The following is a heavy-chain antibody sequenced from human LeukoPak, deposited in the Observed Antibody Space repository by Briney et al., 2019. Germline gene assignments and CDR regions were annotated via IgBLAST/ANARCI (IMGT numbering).Heavy chain of an antibody. Sequence: GGSLRLSCAASGFKFSSYSMKWVRQAPGKGLEWVSFISTSSSYIYYADSVKGRFTISRDNAKNSLYLQMNSLRAEDTALYYCAKSRLSGINDAFDIWGQGTMVTVSS. CDR2: ISTSSSYI. CDR3: AKSRLSGINDAFDI. CDR1: GFKFSSYS. D-gene: IGHD3-3*01. J-gene: IGHJ3*02. V-gene: IGHV3-21*04.